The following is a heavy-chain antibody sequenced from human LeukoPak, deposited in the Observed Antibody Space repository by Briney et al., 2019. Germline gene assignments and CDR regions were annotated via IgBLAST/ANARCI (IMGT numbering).Heavy chain of an antibody. D-gene: IGHD5-12*01. V-gene: IGHV3-48*01. CDR3: ARENAVATGAFDY. J-gene: IGHJ4*02. Sequence: GGSLRLSCAASGFTFSRYGISWLRQAPGKGLEWVSHITGSGEISNYADSVQGRFTISRDNAKNSLYLQMNSLRAEDTAVYYCARENAVATGAFDYWGRGTLVTVSS. CDR1: GFTFSRYG. CDR2: ITGSGEIS.